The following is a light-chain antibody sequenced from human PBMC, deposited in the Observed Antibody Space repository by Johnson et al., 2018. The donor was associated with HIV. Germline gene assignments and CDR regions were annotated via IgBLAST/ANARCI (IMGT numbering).Light chain of an antibody. CDR2: ENT. CDR1: SSNIGNNY. Sequence: QSVLTQPPSVSAAPGQKVTISCSGSSSNIGNNYVSWYQQLPGTAPKLLIYENTKRPSGIPDRFSGSKSGTSATLGITGLQTGDEADYYCGTVDRSLSACGVLGTWTKVTVL. V-gene: IGLV1-51*02. CDR3: GTVDRSLSACGV. J-gene: IGLJ1*01.